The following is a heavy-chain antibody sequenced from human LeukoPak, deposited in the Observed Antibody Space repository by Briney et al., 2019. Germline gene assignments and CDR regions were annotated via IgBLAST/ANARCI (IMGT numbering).Heavy chain of an antibody. CDR1: GFSFSSNA. CDR3: ARGHICYYGSGSYSAYYFDY. CDR2: ISGSGTST. V-gene: IGHV3-23*01. Sequence: GGSLRLSCAASGFSFSSNAMSWVRQAPGKGLEWVSAISGSGTSTHYADSVKGRFTISRDNSKNTLYLQMNSLRAEDTAVYYCARGHICYYGSGSYSAYYFDYWGQGTLVTVSS. J-gene: IGHJ4*02. D-gene: IGHD3-10*01.